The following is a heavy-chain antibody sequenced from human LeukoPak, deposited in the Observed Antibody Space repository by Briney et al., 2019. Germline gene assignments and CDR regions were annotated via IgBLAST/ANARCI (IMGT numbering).Heavy chain of an antibody. Sequence: ASVKVSCKASGYTFNSYYIHWLRQAPGQGLEWMGIINPSSGSTTYAQKFQGRVTMTRETSTSAGYVELSGLRSEDTAVYYCARGGMSIQHWPFVYCGARALVTVSS. V-gene: IGHV1-46*02. CDR3: ARGGMSIQHWPFVY. CDR2: INPSSGST. CDR1: GYTFNSYY. J-gene: IGHJ4*02. D-gene: IGHD1-1*01.